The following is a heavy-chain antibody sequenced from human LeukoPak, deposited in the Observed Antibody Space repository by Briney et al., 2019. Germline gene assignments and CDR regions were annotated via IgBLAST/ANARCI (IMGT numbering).Heavy chain of an antibody. V-gene: IGHV3-23*01. CDR2: FKTNSGQV. D-gene: IGHD4-11*01. CDR1: GFTFSDYA. J-gene: IGHJ4*02. Sequence: GGSLRLSCVASGFTFSDYAMNWVRQAPGEGLEWVSTFKTNSGQVYYAESVRGRFTISRVNSKNTVYLEMSSLRAEDTALYFCARSVPDYTRFDYWGQGALVTVSS. CDR3: ARSVPDYTRFDY.